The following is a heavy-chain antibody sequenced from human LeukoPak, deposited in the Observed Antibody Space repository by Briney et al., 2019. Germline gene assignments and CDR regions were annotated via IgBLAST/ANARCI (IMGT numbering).Heavy chain of an antibody. CDR1: GGSISSGDYY. Sequence: SETLSLTCTVSGGSISSGDYYWSWIRQPPGKGLEWIAYMFYSGSTYYNPSLKSRVTMSADTSKNQLSLKLSSVTAADTAVYYCARPYYYDSRIDPWGQGILVTVSS. CDR2: MFYSGST. CDR3: ARPYYYDSRIDP. V-gene: IGHV4-30-4*01. J-gene: IGHJ5*02. D-gene: IGHD3-22*01.